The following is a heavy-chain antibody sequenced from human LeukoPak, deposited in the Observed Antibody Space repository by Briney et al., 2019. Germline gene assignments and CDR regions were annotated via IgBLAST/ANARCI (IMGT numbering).Heavy chain of an antibody. Sequence: GSLRLSCAASGFTFSSYSMNWVRQPPGKGLEWIGEIYHSGSTNYNPSLKSRVTISVDKSKNQFSLKLSSVTAADTAVYYCASTLGYYRSWGQGTLVTVSS. CDR3: ASTLGYYRS. J-gene: IGHJ5*02. V-gene: IGHV4-4*02. CDR1: GFTFSSYSM. CDR2: IYHSGST. D-gene: IGHD3-22*01.